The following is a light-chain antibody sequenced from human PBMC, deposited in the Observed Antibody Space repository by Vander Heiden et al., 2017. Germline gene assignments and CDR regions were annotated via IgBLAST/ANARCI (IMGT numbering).Light chain of an antibody. J-gene: IGKJ2*01. CDR1: QGIRND. Sequence: AIQMTQSPSSLSAFVGDRVTITCRASQGIRNDLGWYQQKPGKAPKLLIYDASSLQSGVPSRFSGSGSGTDFTLTISSLQPEDFATYYCLQDDNSPRTFGQGTKLEIK. V-gene: IGKV1-6*01. CDR2: DAS. CDR3: LQDDNSPRT.